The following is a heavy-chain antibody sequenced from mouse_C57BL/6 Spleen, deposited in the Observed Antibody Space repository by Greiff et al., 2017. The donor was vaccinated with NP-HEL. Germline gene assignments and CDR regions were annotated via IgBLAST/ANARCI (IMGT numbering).Heavy chain of an antibody. CDR1: GYTFTSYG. J-gene: IGHJ2*01. Sequence: QVQLQQSGAELARPGASVKLSCKASGYTFTSYGISWVKQRTGQGLEWIGEIYPRSGNTYYNEKFKGKATLTADKSSSTAYMELRSLTSEDSAVYFCAREDSSGYVLDYWGQGTTLTVSS. CDR3: AREDSSGYVLDY. V-gene: IGHV1-81*01. D-gene: IGHD3-2*02. CDR2: IYPRSGNT.